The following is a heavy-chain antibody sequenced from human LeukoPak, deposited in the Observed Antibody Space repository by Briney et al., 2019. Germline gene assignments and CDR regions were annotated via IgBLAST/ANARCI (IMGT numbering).Heavy chain of an antibody. CDR3: ARLYDSSGLAESPDAFDI. Sequence: SVKVSCKASGGTFSSYAISWVRQAPGQGLEWMGRIIPILGIANYAQKFQGRVTITADKSTSTAYMELSSLRSEDTAVYCCARLYDSSGLAESPDAFDIWGQGTMVTVSS. CDR2: IIPILGIA. J-gene: IGHJ3*02. CDR1: GGTFSSYA. D-gene: IGHD3-22*01. V-gene: IGHV1-69*04.